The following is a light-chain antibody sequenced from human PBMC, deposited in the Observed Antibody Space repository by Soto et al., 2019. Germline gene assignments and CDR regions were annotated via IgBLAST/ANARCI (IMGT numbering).Light chain of an antibody. CDR3: QQYDNWPSVT. CDR1: QSVGRS. V-gene: IGKV3-15*01. CDR2: GTS. Sequence: IVMTQSPATLSMDKGERGPLSCTTSQSVGRSLAWYQQKPGQAPRLLMYGTSARATGIPATFSGSGSGTEFTLTISSLQSEDFAVYYCQQYDNWPSVTFGGGTKVDIK. J-gene: IGKJ4*01.